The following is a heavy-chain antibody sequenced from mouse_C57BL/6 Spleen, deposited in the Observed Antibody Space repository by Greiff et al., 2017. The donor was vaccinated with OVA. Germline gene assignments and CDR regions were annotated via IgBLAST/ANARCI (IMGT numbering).Heavy chain of an antibody. D-gene: IGHD4-1*01. V-gene: IGHV1-53*01. CDR1: GYTFTSYW. CDR3: ARDGICSWDEDYAMDY. J-gene: IGHJ4*01. Sequence: QVQLKQPGPELVKPGASVKLSCKASGYTFTSYWMHWVKQRPGQGLEWIGNINPSNGGTTYNEKFKSKATLTVDKSSSTAYMQLSSLTSEDSAVYYCARDGICSWDEDYAMDYWGQGTSVTVST. CDR2: INPSNGGT.